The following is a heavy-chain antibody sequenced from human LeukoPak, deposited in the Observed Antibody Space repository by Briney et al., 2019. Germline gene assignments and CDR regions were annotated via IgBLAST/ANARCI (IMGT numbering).Heavy chain of an antibody. CDR1: GGTFSSYA. Sequence: ASVKLSCKASGGTFSSYAISWVRQAPGQGLEWMGGIIPIFGTANYAQKFQGRVTITTDESTSTAYMELSSLRSEDTAVYYCARTTLRPNNDIVVVPAYMDVWGKGTTVTVSS. CDR3: ARTTLRPNNDIVVVPAYMDV. J-gene: IGHJ6*03. D-gene: IGHD2-2*01. V-gene: IGHV1-69*05. CDR2: IIPIFGTA.